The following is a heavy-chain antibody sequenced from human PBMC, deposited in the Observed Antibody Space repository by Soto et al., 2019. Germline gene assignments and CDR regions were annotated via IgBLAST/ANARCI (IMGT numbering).Heavy chain of an antibody. Sequence: GASVNVACKSSGYTFSSYHSHWVRQTPGQGLECMGVINPFYGETRYAQKCQGRVTMTRDTSTSTVYMELSSLRSEDTAVYYCARARGISFGYNYFDHWGQGPLVTVYS. CDR2: INPFYGET. V-gene: IGHV1-46*01. CDR1: GYTFSSYH. D-gene: IGHD5-18*01. CDR3: ARARGISFGYNYFDH. J-gene: IGHJ5*02.